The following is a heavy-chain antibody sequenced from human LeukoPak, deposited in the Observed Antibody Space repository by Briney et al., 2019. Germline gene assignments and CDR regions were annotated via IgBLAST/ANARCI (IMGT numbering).Heavy chain of an antibody. V-gene: IGHV4-39*07. Sequence: SETLSLTCTVSGGSISSSSYYWSWIRQPPGKGLEWIGEINHSGSTNYNPSLKRRVTLSVDTSKSQLSLKLSSVTAADTAVYYCARGRQWLGVFDNWGQGTLVTVSS. J-gene: IGHJ4*02. CDR2: INHSGST. D-gene: IGHD6-19*01. CDR3: ARGRQWLGVFDN. CDR1: GGSISSSSYY.